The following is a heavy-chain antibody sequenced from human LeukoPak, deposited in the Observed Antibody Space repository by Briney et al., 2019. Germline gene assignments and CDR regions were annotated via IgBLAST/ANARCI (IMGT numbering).Heavy chain of an antibody. Sequence: SETLSLTCTVSGGSISSYYWSWIRQPPGKGLEWIGYIYYSGSTNYNPSLKSRVTISVDTSKNQFSLKLSSVTAADTAVYYCAREGAERLYYYYYMDVWGKGTTVTISS. J-gene: IGHJ6*03. D-gene: IGHD1-14*01. V-gene: IGHV4-59*12. CDR1: GGSISSYY. CDR3: AREGAERLYYYYYMDV. CDR2: IYYSGST.